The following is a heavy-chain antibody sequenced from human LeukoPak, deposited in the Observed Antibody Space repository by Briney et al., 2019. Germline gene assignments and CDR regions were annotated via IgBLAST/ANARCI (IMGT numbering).Heavy chain of an antibody. V-gene: IGHV1-69*06. CDR3: ARDLRVIYYYDSSGFPQGY. D-gene: IGHD3-22*01. CDR1: GGTFSSYA. Sequence: GASVKVSCKVSGGTFSSYAISWVRQAPGQGLEWMGGIIPIFGTANYAQKFQGRVTIAADKSTSTAYMELSSLRSDDTAVYYCARDLRVIYYYDSSGFPQGYWGQGTLVTVSS. CDR2: IIPIFGTA. J-gene: IGHJ4*02.